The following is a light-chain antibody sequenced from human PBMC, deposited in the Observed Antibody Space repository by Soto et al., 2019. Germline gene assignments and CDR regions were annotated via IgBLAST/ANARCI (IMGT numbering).Light chain of an antibody. CDR2: DVR. J-gene: IGLJ1*01. Sequence: QSALTQPASVSGSPGHSITISCTGNSRDVGGYNYVSWYQQHPGKAPKLMIYDVRNRPSGVSNRFSGSKSVNTASLNISGLQAEDEADYYCSSYTTISTYVFGTGTKVNVL. CDR1: SRDVGGYNY. V-gene: IGLV2-14*01. CDR3: SSYTTISTYV.